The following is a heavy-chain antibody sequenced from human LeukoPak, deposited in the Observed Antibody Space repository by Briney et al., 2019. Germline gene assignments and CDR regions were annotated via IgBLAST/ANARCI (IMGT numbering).Heavy chain of an antibody. CDR3: AREAGDLDY. Sequence: QPGGSLRLSCAASGFTFTSYWMHWVRQAPGKGLVWVSRITSDGSSASYADSVKGRFTISRDNAKNTLYLQMSSLRAEDTAVYYCAREAGDLDYWGQGTLVTVPS. CDR2: ITSDGSSA. CDR1: GFTFTSYW. J-gene: IGHJ4*02. D-gene: IGHD7-27*01. V-gene: IGHV3-74*01.